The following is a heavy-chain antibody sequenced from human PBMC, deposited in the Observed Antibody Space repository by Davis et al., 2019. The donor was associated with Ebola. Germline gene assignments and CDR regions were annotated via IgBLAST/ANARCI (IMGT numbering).Heavy chain of an antibody. D-gene: IGHD2-2*02. CDR3: AREGGYCSSTSCYSYYYYGMDV. J-gene: IGHJ6*02. Sequence: GESLKISCAASGFTFSSYSMNWVRQAPGKGLEWVSSIRSSSSYIYYADSVKGRFTISRDNAKNSLYLQMNSLRAEDTAVYYCAREGGYCSSTSCYSYYYYGMDVWGQGTTVTVSS. CDR2: IRSSSSYI. V-gene: IGHV3-21*01. CDR1: GFTFSSYS.